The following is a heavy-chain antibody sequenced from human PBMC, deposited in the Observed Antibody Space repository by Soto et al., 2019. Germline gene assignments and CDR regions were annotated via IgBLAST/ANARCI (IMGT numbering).Heavy chain of an antibody. D-gene: IGHD6-13*01. CDR1: GGSFSGYY. V-gene: IGHV4-34*01. J-gene: IGHJ6*02. CDR3: ARGSDYSSSWYFDYYYGMDV. CDR2: INHSGST. Sequence: SEPLSLTCAVYGGSFSGYYWSWIRQPPGKGLDWIGEINHSGSTNYNPSLKSRVTISVDTSKNQFSLKLSSVTAADTAVYYCARGSDYSSSWYFDYYYGMDVWGQGTTVTVSS.